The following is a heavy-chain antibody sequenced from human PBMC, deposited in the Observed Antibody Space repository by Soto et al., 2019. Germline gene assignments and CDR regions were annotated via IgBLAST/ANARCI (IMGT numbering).Heavy chain of an antibody. CDR1: GFTFSSYA. D-gene: IGHD5-12*01. CDR2: ISYDGSNK. V-gene: IGHV3-30-3*01. Sequence: QVQLVESGGGVVQPGRSLRLSSAASGFTFSSYAMHWVRQAPGKGLEWVAVISYDGSNKYYADSVKGRFTISRDNSKNTLYLQMNSLRAEDTAVYYCARDYYRFNSGYGFSMDVWGQGTTVTVSS. CDR3: ARDYYRFNSGYGFSMDV. J-gene: IGHJ6*02.